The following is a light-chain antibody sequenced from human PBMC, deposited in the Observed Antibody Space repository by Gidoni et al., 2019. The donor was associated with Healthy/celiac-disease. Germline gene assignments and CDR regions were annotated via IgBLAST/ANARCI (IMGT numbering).Light chain of an antibody. CDR1: QDISNY. CDR2: DAS. V-gene: IGKV1-33*01. CDR3: QQYDNLPPG. Sequence: DIQMTQSPSSLSASVGDRVPITCQASQDISNYLNWYQQKPGKAPKLLIYDASNLETGVPSRFSGSGSGTDFTFTISSLQPEDIATYYCQQYDNLPPGFGGGTKVEIK. J-gene: IGKJ4*01.